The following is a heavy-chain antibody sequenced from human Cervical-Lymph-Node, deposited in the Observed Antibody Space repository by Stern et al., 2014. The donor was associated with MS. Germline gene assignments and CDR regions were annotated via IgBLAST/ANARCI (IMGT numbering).Heavy chain of an antibody. J-gene: IGHJ5*01. CDR2: VSSTNSTM. V-gene: IGHV3-48*01. Sequence: VQLVESGGGLVQPGGSLRLSCAGSGFRFSSFSMNWVRQVPGKGLEWISFVSSTNSTMYYADSVKGRFTVLRDNAKNSLHLQMNGLRVEDTAVYYCARGLRFLKMDSWGQGALVAVSS. CDR1: GFRFSSFS. CDR3: ARGLRFLKMDS. D-gene: IGHD3-3*01.